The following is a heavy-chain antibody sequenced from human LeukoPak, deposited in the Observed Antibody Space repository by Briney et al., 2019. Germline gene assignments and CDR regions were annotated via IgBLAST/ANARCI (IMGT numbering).Heavy chain of an antibody. CDR3: AKDLEPSLSAFDI. D-gene: IGHD3-3*01. CDR2: ISWNSGSI. CDR1: GFTFDDYA. V-gene: IGHV3-9*01. Sequence: GRSLRLSCAASGFTFDDYAVHWVRQAPGKGLEWVSGISWNSGSIGYADSVKGRFTISRDNAKNSLYLQMNSLRAEDTALYYCAKDLEPSLSAFDIWGQGTMVTVSS. J-gene: IGHJ3*02.